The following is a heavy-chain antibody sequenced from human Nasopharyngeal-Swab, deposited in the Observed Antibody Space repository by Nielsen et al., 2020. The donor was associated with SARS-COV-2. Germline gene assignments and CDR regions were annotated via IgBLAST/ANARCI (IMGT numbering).Heavy chain of an antibody. CDR2: IYYSGST. CDR3: AKGYSSGWWGGAAADWFDP. V-gene: IGHV4-61*06. J-gene: IGHJ5*02. Sequence: WIRQPPGKGLEWIGYIYYSGSTNYNPSLKSRVTISVDTSKNQFSLKLSSVTAADTAVYYCAKGYSSGWWGGAAADWFDPWGQGTLFTVSS. D-gene: IGHD6-19*01.